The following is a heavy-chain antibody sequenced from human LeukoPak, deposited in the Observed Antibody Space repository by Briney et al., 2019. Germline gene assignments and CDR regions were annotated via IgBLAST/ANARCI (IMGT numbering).Heavy chain of an antibody. V-gene: IGHV3-48*01. CDR3: ARVWTAGSYYYGMDV. Sequence: GSLRLSCAASGFTFSSYNMNWVRQAPGKGLEWVSYISGSSSTIYYADSVKGRFTISRDNTKNSLYLQMNSLRAEDKAVYYCARVWTAGSYYYGMDVWGQGTTVTVSS. CDR1: GFTFSSYN. J-gene: IGHJ6*02. D-gene: IGHD6-13*01. CDR2: ISGSSSTI.